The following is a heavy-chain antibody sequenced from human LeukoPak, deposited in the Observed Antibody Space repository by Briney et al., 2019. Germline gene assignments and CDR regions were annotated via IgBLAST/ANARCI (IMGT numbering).Heavy chain of an antibody. Sequence: SVKVSCKASGGTFSSYAISWVRQAPGQGLEWMGGIIPIFGTASYAQKFQGRVTITTDESTSTAYMELSSLRSEDTAVYYCARDTGGSAAGFYWGQGTLVTVSS. CDR1: GGTFSSYA. V-gene: IGHV1-69*05. J-gene: IGHJ4*02. D-gene: IGHD6-13*01. CDR2: IIPIFGTA. CDR3: ARDTGGSAAGFY.